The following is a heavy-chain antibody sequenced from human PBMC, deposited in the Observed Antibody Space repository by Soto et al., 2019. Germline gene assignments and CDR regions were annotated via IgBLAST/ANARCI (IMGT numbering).Heavy chain of an antibody. CDR1: GFTFSRNS. CDR2: ISSSSSAI. CDR3: ARANYYCSGSYHNKMSYYGMDV. Sequence: GGSLRICCAACGFTFSRNSMKLVRQAPGKGQEWGSYISSSSSAIFYADSVKGRFTVSRDNAKNSLFLQMNSLRDEDTAVYYCARANYYCSGSYHNKMSYYGMDVWGQGTTVTVSS. D-gene: IGHD3-10*01. V-gene: IGHV3-48*02. J-gene: IGHJ6*02.